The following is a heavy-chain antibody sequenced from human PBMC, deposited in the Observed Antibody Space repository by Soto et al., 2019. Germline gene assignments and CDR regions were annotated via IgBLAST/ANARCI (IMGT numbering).Heavy chain of an antibody. J-gene: IGHJ4*02. CDR1: GFTFSSYS. CDR2: ISSSSSSTI. V-gene: IGHV3-48*02. Sequence: TGGSLRLSCAASGFTFSSYSMNWVRQAPGKGLEWVSYISSSSSSTIYYADSVKGRFTISRDNAKNSLYLQMNSLRDEDTAVYYCAREVLSATFRGVIGGIDYWGQGTLVTVSS. CDR3: AREVLSATFRGVIGGIDY. D-gene: IGHD3-16*01.